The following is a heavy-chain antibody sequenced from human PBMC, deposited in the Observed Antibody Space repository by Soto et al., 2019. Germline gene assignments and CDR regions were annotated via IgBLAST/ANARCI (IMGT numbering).Heavy chain of an antibody. CDR3: ARDRNYDSSGGLDY. D-gene: IGHD3-22*01. V-gene: IGHV4-59*01. CDR2: IYYSGDT. Sequence: SETLSLTCTVSGGSISPYYWSWIRQPAGKGLEWIGYIYYSGDTSYNPSLKSRVTISVDTSKNQFSLKLNPVTAADTAVYYCARDRNYDSSGGLDYWGQGTLVTVSS. J-gene: IGHJ4*02. CDR1: GGSISPYY.